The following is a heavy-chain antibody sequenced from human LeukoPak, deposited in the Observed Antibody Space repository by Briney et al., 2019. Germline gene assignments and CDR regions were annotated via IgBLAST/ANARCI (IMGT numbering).Heavy chain of an antibody. J-gene: IGHJ4*02. CDR3: AKSNSGWDFDY. D-gene: IGHD6-19*01. CDR2: ISGSGGST. CDR1: GFTFDSYA. V-gene: IGHV3-23*01. Sequence: GGSLRLSCAASGFTFDSYAMAWVRQSPGKGLEWVSTISGSGGSTYYPDSMKGRFTISRDNSKNTLFLQMKSLRAEDTAVYYCAKSNSGWDFDYWGQGTLVTVSS.